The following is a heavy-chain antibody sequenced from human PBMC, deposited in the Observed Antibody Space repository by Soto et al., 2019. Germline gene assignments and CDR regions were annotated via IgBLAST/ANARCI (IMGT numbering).Heavy chain of an antibody. Sequence: ASVKVSCKASGYIFTSYAIHWVRQAPGQGLEWMGWINAGNGNTKYLQKFQGRLTITRDTSATTAYMELSSLRFEDTAVYYCVRDYYYDSSGSDAFDIWGQGTMVTVSS. D-gene: IGHD3-22*01. J-gene: IGHJ3*02. V-gene: IGHV1-3*01. CDR3: VRDYYYDSSGSDAFDI. CDR1: GYIFTSYA. CDR2: INAGNGNT.